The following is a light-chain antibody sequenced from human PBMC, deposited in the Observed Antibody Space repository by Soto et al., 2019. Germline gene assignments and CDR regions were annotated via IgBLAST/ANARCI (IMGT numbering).Light chain of an antibody. V-gene: IGKV1-8*01. J-gene: IGKJ1*01. CDR1: QGISSY. Sequence: STGDRVTITCRASQGISSYLAWYQQKPGKAPKLLIYAASTLQSGVPSRFSGSGSGTDFTLTISCLQSEDFATYYCQQYYSYSWTFGQGTKVDIK. CDR3: QQYYSYSWT. CDR2: AAS.